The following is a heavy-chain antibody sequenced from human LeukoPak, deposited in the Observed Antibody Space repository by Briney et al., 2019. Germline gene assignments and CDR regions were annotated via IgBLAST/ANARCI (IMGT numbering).Heavy chain of an antibody. V-gene: IGHV3-43*02. CDR1: GFTFSSYS. J-gene: IGHJ6*02. Sequence: PGGSLRLSCAASGFTFSSYSMNWVRQAPGKGLEWVSLISGDGGSTYYADSVKGRFTISRDNSKNSLYLQMNSLRTEDTALYYCAKDKVLWFGEIFYYYYGMDVWGQGTTVTVSS. CDR3: AKDKVLWFGEIFYYYYGMDV. D-gene: IGHD3-10*01. CDR2: ISGDGGST.